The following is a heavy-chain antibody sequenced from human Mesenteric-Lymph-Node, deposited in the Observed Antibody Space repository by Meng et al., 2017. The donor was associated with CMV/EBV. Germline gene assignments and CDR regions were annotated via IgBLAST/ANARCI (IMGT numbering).Heavy chain of an antibody. CDR2: INHSGST. CDR3: ARRNMVRGVVNWYFDL. CDR1: GGSFSGYY. J-gene: IGHJ2*01. Sequence: YGGSFSGYYWHWIRPPPEKGLEWIGEINHSGSTNYNPSLKSRATISVDTSKNQFSLKLSSVTAADTAVYYCARRNMVRGVVNWYFDLWGRGILVTVSS. D-gene: IGHD3-10*01. V-gene: IGHV4-34*01.